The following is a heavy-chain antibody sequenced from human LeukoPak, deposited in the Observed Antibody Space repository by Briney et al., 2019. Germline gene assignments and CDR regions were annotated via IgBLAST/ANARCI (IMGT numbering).Heavy chain of an antibody. CDR1: GFTFSDYY. Sequence: GGSLRLSCAASGFTFSDYYMSWLRQAPGKGLEWVSYITSGSTIYYADSVKGRFTISRDNAKNSLYLQMNSLRAEDTAVYYCARELVRAFDHWGQGTLVTVSS. CDR3: ARELVRAFDH. V-gene: IGHV3-69-1*01. CDR2: ITSGSTI. J-gene: IGHJ4*02.